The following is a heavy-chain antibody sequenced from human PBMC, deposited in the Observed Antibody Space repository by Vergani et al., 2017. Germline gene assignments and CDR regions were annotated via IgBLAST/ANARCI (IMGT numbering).Heavy chain of an antibody. D-gene: IGHD6-19*01. CDR2: IYPGDSDT. CDR1: GYIFSNYW. CDR3: ARQVAVAGKWWGPYYYYGMDV. V-gene: IGHV5-51*01. J-gene: IGHJ6*02. Sequence: EVQLVQSGAEVKKPGESLKISCKGSGYIFSNYWIVWVRQMPGKGLEWMGIIYPGDSDTRYSPSFQGQVTISADKSISTAYLQWSSLKASDTAMYYCARQVAVAGKWWGPYYYYGMDVWGQGTTVTVSS.